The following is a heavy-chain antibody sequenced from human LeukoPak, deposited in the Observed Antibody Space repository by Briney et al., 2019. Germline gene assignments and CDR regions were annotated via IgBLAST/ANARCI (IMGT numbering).Heavy chain of an antibody. CDR1: GYTFTGYY. D-gene: IGHD2-2*01. Sequence: GASVKVSCKASGYTFTGYYMHWVRQAPGQGLEWMGWINPNSGGTNYAQKFQGRVTMTRDMSISTAYMELSRLRSDDTAVYSCARFVSDIVVVPAVDYWGQGTLVTVSS. CDR2: INPNSGGT. V-gene: IGHV1-2*02. CDR3: ARFVSDIVVVPAVDY. J-gene: IGHJ4*02.